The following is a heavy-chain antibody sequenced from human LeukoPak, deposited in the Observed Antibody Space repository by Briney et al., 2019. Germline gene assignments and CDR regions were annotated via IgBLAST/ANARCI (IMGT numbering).Heavy chain of an antibody. CDR2: IFDSGTTNYNPST. Sequence: SETLSLTCTVSGGSISNHYWTWIRQPPGKGPEWIGYIFDSGTTNYNPSTNYNPSLKSRVTVSLDTSKNHFSLKLSSVTAADTAVYFCARGGVTTIAQYDYWGQGILVTVSS. CDR1: GGSISNHY. J-gene: IGHJ4*02. V-gene: IGHV4-59*11. D-gene: IGHD5-12*01. CDR3: ARGGVTTIAQYDY.